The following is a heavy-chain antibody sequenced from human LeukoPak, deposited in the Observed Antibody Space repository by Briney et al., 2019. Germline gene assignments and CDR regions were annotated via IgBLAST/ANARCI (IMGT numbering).Heavy chain of an antibody. CDR2: INPDGSTT. J-gene: IGHJ5*02. V-gene: IGHV3-74*01. Sequence: GGSLRLSCAASGFTFGSYWMHWVRQAPGKGLVWVSRINPDGSTTTYTDSVKGRFTVSRDNAKSTLWLQMNSLRAEDTAVYYCARNLGGGRSSWGQGTLVTVSS. CDR1: GFTFGSYW. D-gene: IGHD3-16*01. CDR3: ARNLGGGRSS.